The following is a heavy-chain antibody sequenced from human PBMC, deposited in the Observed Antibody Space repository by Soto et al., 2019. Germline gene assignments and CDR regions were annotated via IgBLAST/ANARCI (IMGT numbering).Heavy chain of an antibody. CDR2: ISSDGSST. CDR3: ERQYVMKV. Sequence: GGSLRLSCAASGFTFSSDWMHWVRQAPGKGLVWVSRISSDGSSTVYADSVKGRFTISRDNAKNTLYLYMNSLRVEDTAVYYCERQYVMKVWGQGTTVTVSS. J-gene: IGHJ6*02. CDR1: GFTFSSDW. V-gene: IGHV3-74*01. D-gene: IGHD2-8*01.